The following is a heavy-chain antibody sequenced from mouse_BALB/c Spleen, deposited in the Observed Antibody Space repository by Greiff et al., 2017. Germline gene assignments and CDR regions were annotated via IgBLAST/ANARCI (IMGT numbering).Heavy chain of an antibody. CDR3: ARIEEGWAMDY. Sequence: ESGPGILQPSQTLSLTCSFSGFSLSTYGIGVGWIRQPSGKGLEWLAHIWWYYTKYYNTALKSRLTIAKDTSNNQVFLKIASVDTADTATYYCARIEEGWAMDYGGQGTSVTVSS. CDR2: IWWYYTK. J-gene: IGHJ4*01. V-gene: IGHV8-11*01. CDR1: GFSLSTYGIG. D-gene: IGHD2-3*01.